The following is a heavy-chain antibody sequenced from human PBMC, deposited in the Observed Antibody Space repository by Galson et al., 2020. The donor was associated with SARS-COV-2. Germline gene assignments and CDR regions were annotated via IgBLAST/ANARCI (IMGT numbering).Heavy chain of an antibody. V-gene: IGHV3-11*01. CDR2: ISSSGSTI. D-gene: IGHD2-15*01. CDR3: ARDAGDIVVVATRMDV. J-gene: IGHJ6*02. CDR1: GFTFSDYY. Sequence: TGGSLRLSCAASGFTFSDYYMSWIRQAPGKGLEWVSYISSSGSTIYYADSVKGRFTISRDNPKNSLYLQMNSLRAEDTAVYYCARDAGDIVVVATRMDVWGQGTTVTVSS.